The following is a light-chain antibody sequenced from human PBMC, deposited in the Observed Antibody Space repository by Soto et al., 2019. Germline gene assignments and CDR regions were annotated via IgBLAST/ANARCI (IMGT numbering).Light chain of an antibody. V-gene: IGLV2-14*01. Sequence: QSLLTQPASVSVSPGQSITISCTGTSSDIGAYNYVSWYQQHPGEAPKLLIYEVTNRPSGVSDRFSGSKSGNTASLTISGLQAEDEANYYCNSYTTLSNRVFGTGTKVTVL. CDR3: NSYTTLSNRV. J-gene: IGLJ1*01. CDR1: SSDIGAYNY. CDR2: EVT.